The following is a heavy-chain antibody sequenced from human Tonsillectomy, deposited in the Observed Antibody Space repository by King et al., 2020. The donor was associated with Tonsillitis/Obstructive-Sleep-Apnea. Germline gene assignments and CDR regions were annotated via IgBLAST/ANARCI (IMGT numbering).Heavy chain of an antibody. V-gene: IGHV3-48*03. J-gene: IGHJ4*02. CDR3: ARCAVVGATPYFDY. Sequence: VQLVESGGGLVQPGGSLRLSCAASGFTFTNDEMNWVRQAPGKGLEWVSYISSGGSTMYYADSVKGRFTISRDNGKNSLYLQMNSLRAEDTAVYYCARCAVVGATPYFDYWGQGALVTVSS. CDR2: ISSGGSTM. D-gene: IGHD1-26*01. CDR1: GFTFTNDE.